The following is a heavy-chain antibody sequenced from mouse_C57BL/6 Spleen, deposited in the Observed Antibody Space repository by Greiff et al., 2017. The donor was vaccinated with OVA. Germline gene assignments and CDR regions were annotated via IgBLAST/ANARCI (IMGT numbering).Heavy chain of an antibody. CDR2: IYPGDGDT. J-gene: IGHJ3*01. V-gene: IGHV1-82*01. CDR3: ARKLGRGFAY. Sequence: VQLQQSGPELVKPGASVKISCKASGYAFSSSWMNWVKQRPGKGLEWIGRIYPGDGDTNYNGKFKGKATLTADKSSSTAYMQLSSLTSEDSAVYFCARKLGRGFAYWGQGTLVTVSA. D-gene: IGHD4-1*01. CDR1: GYAFSSSW.